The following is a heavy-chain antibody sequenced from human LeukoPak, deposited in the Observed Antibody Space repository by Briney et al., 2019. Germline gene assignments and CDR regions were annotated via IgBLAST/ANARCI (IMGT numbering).Heavy chain of an antibody. CDR3: ARWGTY. CDR2: IHYSVTT. J-gene: IGHJ4*02. Sequence: PSETLSLTCTVSGGSVSSGTYFWTWVRQPPGKGLEWIGHIHYSVTTNYNPSLKSRVTMSLDTSKNQFSLRLTSVTAADTAIYFCARWGTYWGQGILVTVSS. V-gene: IGHV4-61*01. CDR1: GGSVSSGTYF. D-gene: IGHD7-27*01.